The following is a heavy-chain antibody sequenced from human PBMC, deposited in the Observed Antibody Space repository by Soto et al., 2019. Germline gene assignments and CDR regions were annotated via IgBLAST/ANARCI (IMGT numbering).Heavy chain of an antibody. J-gene: IGHJ4*02. CDR1: GYAFTSYG. D-gene: IGHD3-22*01. V-gene: IGHV1-18*01. CDR2: ISPYNGNT. CDR3: ARLAKYYYDSSGYYQLFDY. Sequence: APVKVSCKASGYAFTSYGISWARQAPKQGLEWMGWISPYNGNTNYAQKLQGRVTMTTDESTSTAYMELSSLRSEDTAVYYCARLAKYYYDSSGYYQLFDYWRQGTLVTVSS.